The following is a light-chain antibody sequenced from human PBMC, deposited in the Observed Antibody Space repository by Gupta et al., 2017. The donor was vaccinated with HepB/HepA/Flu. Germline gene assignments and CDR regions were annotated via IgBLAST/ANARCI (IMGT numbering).Light chain of an antibody. CDR2: GAS. Sequence: AIQMTQSPSSLSASVGQRVTISCRASLDIRKDLGWYQQKPGQAPKLLIFGASTLYSGVPSRFDGGGSGTDFTLIISSLQPDDSATYYCLQDYTYPRTFGQGTKVEVK. CDR1: LDIRKD. J-gene: IGKJ1*01. CDR3: LQDYTYPRT. V-gene: IGKV1-6*01.